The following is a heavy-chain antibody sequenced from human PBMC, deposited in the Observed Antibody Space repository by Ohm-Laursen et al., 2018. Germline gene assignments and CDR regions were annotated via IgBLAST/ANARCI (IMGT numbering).Heavy chain of an antibody. Sequence: SLRLSCAASGFTVSNTYMSWVRQAPGKGLEWISYISNVVSVTWYADSVKGRFTVSRDNAKNSLYLQLNSLRAEDTAVYYCARGWSGHYAIDYWGQGTLVTVSS. CDR3: ARGWSGHYAIDY. CDR2: ISNVVSVT. D-gene: IGHD3-3*01. J-gene: IGHJ4*02. V-gene: IGHV3-11*04. CDR1: GFTVSNTY.